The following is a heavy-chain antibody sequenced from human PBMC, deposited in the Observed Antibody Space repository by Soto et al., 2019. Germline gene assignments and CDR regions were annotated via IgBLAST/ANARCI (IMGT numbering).Heavy chain of an antibody. V-gene: IGHV6-1*01. J-gene: IGHJ3*01. CDR1: GDRVSNNSAT. Sequence: QRPLQRAGPGLVKPSQNLAPPFVISGDRVSNNSATWNWIRQSPSRGLEWLGRPYRRSKWYHEYAVSLTSPRAIRPETCKNLFSLKLRSVTPEDPAVYFCARAAVAFDAVALWGQGTVVTVSS. CDR3: ARAAVAFDAVAL. CDR2: PYRRSKWYH.